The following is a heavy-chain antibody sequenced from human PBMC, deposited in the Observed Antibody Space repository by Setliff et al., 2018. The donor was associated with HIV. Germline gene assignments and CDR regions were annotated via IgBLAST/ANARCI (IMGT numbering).Heavy chain of an antibody. CDR3: ARRNSGWYDAFDI. CDR1: GSSISNGYY. D-gene: IGHD6-19*01. Sequence: PSETLSLTCAVSGSSISNGYYWGWIRQPPGKGLEWIGSSYHSGSTYYNPSLKSRVTISVDTSKNQFSLKLSSVTAADTAVYHCARRNSGWYDAFDIWGQGTMVTVSS. CDR2: SYHSGST. V-gene: IGHV4-38-2*01. J-gene: IGHJ3*02.